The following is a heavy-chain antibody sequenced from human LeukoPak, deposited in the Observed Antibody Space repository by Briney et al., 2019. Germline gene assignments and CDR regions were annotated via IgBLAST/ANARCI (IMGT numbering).Heavy chain of an antibody. CDR2: TRFDESYS. D-gene: IGHD6-19*01. V-gene: IGHV3-30*02. J-gene: IGHJ4*02. Sequence: PGGSLRLSCVASGFIFSDYGMHWVRQAPGKGLEWVAFTRFDESYSYYVQSVRGRFSISRDNAPNTLYLHMNNLRSEDAAVYYCAKDRPRIAVTGSVFDYWGQGTLVTVSS. CDR3: AKDRPRIAVTGSVFDY. CDR1: GFIFSDYG.